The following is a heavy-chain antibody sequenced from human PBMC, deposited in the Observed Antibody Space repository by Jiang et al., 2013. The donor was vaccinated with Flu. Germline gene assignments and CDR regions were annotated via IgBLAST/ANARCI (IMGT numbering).Heavy chain of an antibody. CDR1: GGSISSGSYY. CDR3: ARDGTPPALLYSSSWYAKNIYYYGMDV. D-gene: IGHD6-13*01. V-gene: IGHV4-61*02. CDR2: IYTSGST. J-gene: IGHJ6*02. Sequence: PGLVKPSQTLSLTCTVSGGSISSGSYYWSWIRQPAGKGLEWIGRIYTSGSTNYNPSLKSRVTISVDTSKNQFSLKLSSVTAADTAVYYCARDGTPPALLYSSSWYAKNIYYYGMDVWGQGTTVTVSS.